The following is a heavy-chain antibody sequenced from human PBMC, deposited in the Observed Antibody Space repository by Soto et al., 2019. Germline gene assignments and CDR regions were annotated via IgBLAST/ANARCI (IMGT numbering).Heavy chain of an antibody. Sequence: SVKVSCNASVGTFSSYAISWVRQAPGQGLEWMGGIIPIFGTANYAQKFQGWVTMTRDTSISTAYMELSRLRSDDTAVYYCARAHTAMVTRYYYYYGMDVWGQGTTVTVSS. J-gene: IGHJ6*02. V-gene: IGHV1-69*05. CDR3: ARAHTAMVTRYYYYYGMDV. CDR1: VGTFSSYA. CDR2: IIPIFGTA. D-gene: IGHD5-18*01.